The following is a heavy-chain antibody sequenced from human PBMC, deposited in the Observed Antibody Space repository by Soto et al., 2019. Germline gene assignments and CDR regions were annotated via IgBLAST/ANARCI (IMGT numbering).Heavy chain of an antibody. V-gene: IGHV1-69*13. CDR1: GGTFSSYA. CDR2: IIPIFGTA. J-gene: IGHJ6*02. D-gene: IGHD2-2*01. Sequence: GASVKVSCKASGGTFSSYAISWVRQAPGQGLEWMGGIIPIFGTANYAQKFQGRVTITADESTSTAYMELSSLRSEDTAVYYCASRVVVPAADYYYYGMDVWGQGTTVTVSS. CDR3: ASRVVVPAADYYYYGMDV.